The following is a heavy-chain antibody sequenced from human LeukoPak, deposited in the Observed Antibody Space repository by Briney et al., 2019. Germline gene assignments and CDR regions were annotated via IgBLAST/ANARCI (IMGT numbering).Heavy chain of an antibody. CDR3: ARPALYCSSTVCPPYMDV. Sequence: GESLKISCRGSGYRFTTSWIAWVRQMPGKGLECMGIIYPGDSDTRYSPSFQGQVTISADKSITTAYLQWSSLKASDTATYYCARPALYCSSTVCPPYMDVWGKRTTVTVSS. J-gene: IGHJ6*03. V-gene: IGHV5-51*01. D-gene: IGHD2-2*01. CDR1: GYRFTTSW. CDR2: IYPGDSDT.